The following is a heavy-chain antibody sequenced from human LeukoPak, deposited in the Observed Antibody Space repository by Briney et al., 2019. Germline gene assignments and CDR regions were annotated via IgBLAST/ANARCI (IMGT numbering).Heavy chain of an antibody. Sequence: GGSLRLSCAASGFTFSTYSMNWVRQAPGKGLVWVSYISSTSSSIYYADSVKGRFTISRDNAKNSLYLQMNSLRDEDTAVYYCTKAVPGTGWFDPWGQGTLVTVSS. CDR2: ISSTSSSI. D-gene: IGHD6-19*01. V-gene: IGHV3-48*02. CDR3: TKAVPGTGWFDP. J-gene: IGHJ5*02. CDR1: GFTFSTYS.